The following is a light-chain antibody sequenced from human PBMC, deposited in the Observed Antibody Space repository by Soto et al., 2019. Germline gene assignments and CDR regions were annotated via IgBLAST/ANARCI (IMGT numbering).Light chain of an antibody. CDR1: QSISRY. CDR3: QQRSNGPAFT. Sequence: EIVLTQSPATLSLSPGERATLSCRASQSISRYLAWYQQKPGQAPRLLIYDSSNRATGIPGRFSGSGSGTDFTLTIRSLEPEDFAVYYCQQRSNGPAFTFGQGTKLEIK. J-gene: IGKJ2*01. V-gene: IGKV3-11*01. CDR2: DSS.